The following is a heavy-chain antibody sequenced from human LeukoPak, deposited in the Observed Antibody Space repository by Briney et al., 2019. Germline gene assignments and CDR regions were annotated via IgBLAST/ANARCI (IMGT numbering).Heavy chain of an antibody. CDR3: ARVSYSGSYYTHYYYYMDV. CDR2: MSPNSGNT. D-gene: IGHD1-26*01. J-gene: IGHJ6*03. V-gene: IGHV1-8*01. Sequence: GASVKVSCKASGYTFTSYDINWVRQATGQGLGWMGWMSPNSGNTGYAQKFQGRVTMTRNTSISTAYMELSSLRSEDTAVYYCARVSYSGSYYTHYYYYMDVWGKGTTVTISS. CDR1: GYTFTSYD.